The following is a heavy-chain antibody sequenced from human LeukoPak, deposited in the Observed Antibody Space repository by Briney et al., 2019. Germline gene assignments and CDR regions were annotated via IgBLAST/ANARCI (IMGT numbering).Heavy chain of an antibody. J-gene: IGHJ5*02. D-gene: IGHD6-13*01. CDR1: GGSFSGYY. CDR2: INHSGST. Sequence: SETLSLTYAVYGGSFSGYYWSWIRQPPGKGLEWIGEINHSGSTNYNPSLKSRVTISVDTSKNQFSLKLSSVTAADTAVYYCARGPRSSSWPSRRYNWFDPWGQGTLVTVSS. V-gene: IGHV4-34*01. CDR3: ARGPRSSSWPSRRYNWFDP.